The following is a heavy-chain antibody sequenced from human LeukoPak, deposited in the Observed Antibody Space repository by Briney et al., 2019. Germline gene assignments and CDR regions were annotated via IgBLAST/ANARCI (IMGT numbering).Heavy chain of an antibody. J-gene: IGHJ6*02. V-gene: IGHV4-31*03. Sequence: SSQTLSLTCTVSGGSISSGGHYWTWIRQNPGKGLEWIGYINYSGNTCYNPSLKSRVTISVDTSKNQFSLKLSSVTAADTAVYYCARNELISSNYYYYGMDVWGQGTTVTVSS. CDR1: GGSISSGGHY. CDR2: INYSGNT. CDR3: ARNELISSNYYYYGMDV.